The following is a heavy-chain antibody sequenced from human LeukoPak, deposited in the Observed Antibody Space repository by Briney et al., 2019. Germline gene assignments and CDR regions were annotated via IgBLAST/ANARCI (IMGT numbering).Heavy chain of an antibody. D-gene: IGHD3-3*01. CDR3: AGSPRDYDFWSALEY. V-gene: IGHV4-39*07. CDR2: IFYTGST. CDR1: SGSISTTYYY. Sequence: PSETLSLTCTVSSGSISTTYYYWGWIRQPPGKGLEWIGSIFYTGSTYYNPSLKSRFTISVDTSKNQFSLKLTSVTAADTAVYYCAGSPRDYDFWSALEYWGQGTLVTVSS. J-gene: IGHJ4*02.